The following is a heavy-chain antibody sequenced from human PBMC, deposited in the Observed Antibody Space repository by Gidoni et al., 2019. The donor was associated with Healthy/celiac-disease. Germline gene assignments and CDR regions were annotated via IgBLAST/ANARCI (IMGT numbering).Heavy chain of an antibody. Sequence: QLQLQESGPGLVKPSETLSLTCTVTGGSISSSRYYWCWFRQPPGKGLEWIGSIYYSGSTYYNPSLKSRVTISVDTSKNQFSLKLSSVTAADTAVYYCASQAGMVYYYGMDVWGQGTTVTVSS. CDR1: GGSISSSRYY. CDR2: IYYSGST. V-gene: IGHV4-39*01. J-gene: IGHJ6*02. CDR3: ASQAGMVYYYGMDV. D-gene: IGHD3-10*01.